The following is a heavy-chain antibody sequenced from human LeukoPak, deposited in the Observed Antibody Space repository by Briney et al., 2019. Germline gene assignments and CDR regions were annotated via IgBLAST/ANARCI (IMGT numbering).Heavy chain of an antibody. CDR3: ARGSSGWYVIYFDY. CDR2: INPNSGGT. J-gene: IGHJ4*02. CDR1: GYTFTGYY. Sequence: ASVKVSCKASGYTFTGYYMHWVRQAPGQGLEWMGWINPNSGGTNYAQKFQGRVTMTRDTSISTAYMELSRLRSDGTAVYYCARGSSGWYVIYFDYWGQGTLVTVSS. V-gene: IGHV1-2*02. D-gene: IGHD6-19*01.